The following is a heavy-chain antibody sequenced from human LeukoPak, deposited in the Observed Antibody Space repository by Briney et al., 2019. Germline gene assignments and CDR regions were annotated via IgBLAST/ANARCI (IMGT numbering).Heavy chain of an antibody. Sequence: ASVTVSFTCSVYTFTVYHIHWVRQAPGQGGGGVSSINLNTAGTEYPQKFQGRVPVTWHTPVTTAYMELTALTYDDTATYYCAIEPTGSGHPGDVWGQGTMVTVSS. CDR2: INLNTAGT. D-gene: IGHD6-19*01. V-gene: IGHV1-2*02. CDR1: VYTFTVYH. CDR3: AIEPTGSGHPGDV. J-gene: IGHJ3*01.